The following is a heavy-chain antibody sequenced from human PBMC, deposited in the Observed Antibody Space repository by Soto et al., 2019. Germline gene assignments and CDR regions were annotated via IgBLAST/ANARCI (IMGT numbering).Heavy chain of an antibody. CDR1: GFTSTSYT. CDR2: ISSSSDYI. J-gene: IGHJ4*02. D-gene: IGHD6-13*01. V-gene: IGHV3-21*06. Sequence: GGSLRLSCAASGFTSTSYTMNWVRQAPGKGLEWVSSISSSSDYIYYADSMKGRVTISRDNAKNSLFLDMNSLTGEDTAVYYCARARVYATGPLDFWGQGTLVTVSS. CDR3: ARARVYATGPLDF.